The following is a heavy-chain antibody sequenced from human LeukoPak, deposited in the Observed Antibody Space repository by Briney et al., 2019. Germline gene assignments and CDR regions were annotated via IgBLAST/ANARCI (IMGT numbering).Heavy chain of an antibody. V-gene: IGHV4-4*07. CDR3: ARLRFYDSSGYSPGYYMDV. CDR2: IYVSGTT. J-gene: IGHJ6*03. CDR1: GGSMFSFH. Sequence: NPSETLSLTCTVSGGSMFSFHWSWIRQSAGKGLEWIGHIYVSGTTTYNPSLKGRGTMSVNTSKNQVSLRLSSVTAADTAVYYCARLRFYDSSGYSPGYYMDVWGKGPRSSSP. D-gene: IGHD3-22*01.